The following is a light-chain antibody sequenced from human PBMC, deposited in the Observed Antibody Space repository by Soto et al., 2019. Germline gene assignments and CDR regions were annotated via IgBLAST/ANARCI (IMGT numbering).Light chain of an antibody. CDR3: QQHDILPIT. CDR1: QSVSYY. CDR2: GAS. Sequence: EIVLTQSPGTLSLSPGERATLSCRASQSVSYYLAWYQQKPGQAPRLLISGASRRATGIPDRFSGAGSGTDFTLTISRLEPEDFALYYCQQHDILPITFGQGTRLEIK. V-gene: IGKV3-20*01. J-gene: IGKJ5*01.